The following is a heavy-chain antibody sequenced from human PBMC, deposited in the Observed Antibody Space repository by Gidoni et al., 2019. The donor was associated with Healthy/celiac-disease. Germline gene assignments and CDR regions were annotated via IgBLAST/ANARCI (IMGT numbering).Heavy chain of an antibody. CDR3: AKEVETIVVVPAGLDY. CDR1: GFTFSSYG. Sequence: QVQLVESGGGVVQPGRSLRLSCAASGFTFSSYGMHWVRQAPGKGLEWVAVISYDGSNKYYADSVKGRFTISRDNSKNTLYLQMNSLRAEDTAVYYCAKEVETIVVVPAGLDYWGQGTLVTVSS. V-gene: IGHV3-30*18. J-gene: IGHJ4*02. D-gene: IGHD2-2*01. CDR2: ISYDGSNK.